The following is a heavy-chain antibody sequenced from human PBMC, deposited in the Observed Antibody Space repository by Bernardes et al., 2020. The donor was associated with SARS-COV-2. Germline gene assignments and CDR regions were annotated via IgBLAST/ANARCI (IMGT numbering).Heavy chain of an antibody. D-gene: IGHD2-2*01. V-gene: IGHV4-39*01. J-gene: IGHJ6*02. Sequence: SETLSLTCTVSGGSISNSPYYWGWIRQPPGKGLEWIGSIYYSGTTSYNPSLKSRITISVDTSKNQFSLKLTSVTAADTAVYYCATVFCSTTSCYNPSDPYYYYGLDVWGQETTVTVSS. CDR2: IYYSGTT. CDR3: ATVFCSTTSCYNPSDPYYYYGLDV. CDR1: GGSISNSPYY.